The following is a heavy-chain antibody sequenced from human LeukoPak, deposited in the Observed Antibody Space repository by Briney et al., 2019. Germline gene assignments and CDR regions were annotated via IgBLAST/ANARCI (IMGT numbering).Heavy chain of an antibody. CDR1: GFTFSDAW. Sequence: GGSLRLSCAASGFTFSDAWMNWVRQAPGKGLEWVGRIKRKTEGCTTDYVAPVKGRFIISRDDSKNTLYLQMNSLKTEDTAFYYCTTGNFGPYWGQGTLVTVSS. V-gene: IGHV3-15*07. CDR3: TTGNFGPY. J-gene: IGHJ4*02. D-gene: IGHD3-10*01. CDR2: IKRKTEGCTT.